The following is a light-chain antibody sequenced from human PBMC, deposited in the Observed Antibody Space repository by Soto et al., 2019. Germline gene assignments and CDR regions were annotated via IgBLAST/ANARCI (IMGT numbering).Light chain of an antibody. CDR2: GAS. V-gene: IGKV3-20*01. CDR1: QSVSSIY. Sequence: EIVLTQSPGTLSLSPGERATLSCRASQSVSSIYLAWYQQKPGQAPRLLIYGASSRATGIPDRFSGSGSGTDFTLTISRLEPEDFATYYCQQYNSYPYTFGQGTKLEIK. CDR3: QQYNSYPYT. J-gene: IGKJ2*01.